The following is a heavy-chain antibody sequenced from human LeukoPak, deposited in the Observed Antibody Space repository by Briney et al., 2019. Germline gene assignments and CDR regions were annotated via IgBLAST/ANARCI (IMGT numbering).Heavy chain of an antibody. CDR3: ARDLSGYSGYDLFY. CDR2: ISSSSSYI. Sequence: GGSLRLSCAASGFTFSSYSMNWVRQAPGKGLEWVSSISSSSSYIYYADSVKGRFTISRDNAKNSLYLQMNSLRAEDTAVYYCARDLSGYSGYDLFYRGQGTPVTVSS. V-gene: IGHV3-21*01. J-gene: IGHJ4*02. D-gene: IGHD5-12*01. CDR1: GFTFSSYS.